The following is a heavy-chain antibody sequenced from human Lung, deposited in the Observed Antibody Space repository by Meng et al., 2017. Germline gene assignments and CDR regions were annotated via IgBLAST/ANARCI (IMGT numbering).Heavy chain of an antibody. CDR1: WGPLSSSKVD. J-gene: IGHJ2*01. V-gene: IGHV4-30-4*01. CDR2: IYNSGST. CDR3: ARGQKGYFDL. Sequence: QMHLQESAPRLVKTSQTRSLTCTLSWGPLSSSKVDWIWIRQPPGKGLEWSGHIYNSGSTYYNPSLKSRITISVDTSKNQFSLKLSSVTAADTAVYYCARGQKGYFDLWGRGTLVTVSS.